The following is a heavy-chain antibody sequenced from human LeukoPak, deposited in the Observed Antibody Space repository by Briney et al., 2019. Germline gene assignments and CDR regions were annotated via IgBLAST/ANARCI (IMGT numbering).Heavy chain of an antibody. V-gene: IGHV3-21*01. D-gene: IGHD6-13*01. CDR1: GFTFSSYS. CDR2: ISISSSYI. J-gene: IGHJ3*02. CDR3: ARSSSHNGAFDI. Sequence: GGSLRLSRAASGFTFSSYSMNWGREAPGKGLEWGSSISISSSYIYYADSVKGRFTVSRDNAKNSLYLQMNSLRAEDTAVYYCARSSSHNGAFDIWGQGTMVTVSS.